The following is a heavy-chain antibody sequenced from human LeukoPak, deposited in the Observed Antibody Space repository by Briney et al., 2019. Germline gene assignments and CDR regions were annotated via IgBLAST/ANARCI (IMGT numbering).Heavy chain of an antibody. CDR1: GFTFSSDA. D-gene: IGHD6-13*01. Sequence: GRSLRLSCAASGFTFSSDAMHWVRQAPGKGLEWVAFISYDANVKRYADSVKGRFTISRDNSKNTVYLQMSSLRPEDTAAYHCAKDRSTTWACDYWGQGTLVTVSS. CDR2: ISYDANVK. CDR3: AKDRSTTWACDY. J-gene: IGHJ4*02. V-gene: IGHV3-30*18.